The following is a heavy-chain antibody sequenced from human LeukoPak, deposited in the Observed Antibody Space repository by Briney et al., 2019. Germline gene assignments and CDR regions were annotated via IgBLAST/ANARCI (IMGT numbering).Heavy chain of an antibody. D-gene: IGHD4-23*01. CDR3: ESAELPPTYYYYMDV. J-gene: IGHJ6*03. Sequence: AASVKVSCKASGGTFSSYAISWVRRAPGQGLEWMGGIIPISGTANYAQKFQGRVTITADESTSTAYMELSSLRSEDTALYYCESAELPPTYYYYMDVWGKGTTVTVSS. V-gene: IGHV1-69*01. CDR1: GGTFSSYA. CDR2: IIPISGTA.